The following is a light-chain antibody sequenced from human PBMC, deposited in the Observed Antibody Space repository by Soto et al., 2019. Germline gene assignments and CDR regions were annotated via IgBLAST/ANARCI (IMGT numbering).Light chain of an antibody. J-gene: IGKJ2*01. V-gene: IGKV1-39*01. CDR3: QQSYLSPHT. CDR1: QSISNY. Sequence: DIPMTQSPSSLSASIGDRVTVTCRASQSISNYLNWYQQKPGKAPKLLIYAASTLQSGVPSRFSGSGSGTDFTLSIISLQPEDFATYYCQQSYLSPHTFGQGTRRQIK. CDR2: AAS.